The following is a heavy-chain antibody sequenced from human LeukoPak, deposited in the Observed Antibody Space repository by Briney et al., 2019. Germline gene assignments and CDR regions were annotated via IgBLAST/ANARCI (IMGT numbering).Heavy chain of an antibody. V-gene: IGHV3-23*01. Sequence: PVGSLRVSCAASGFTLSSYSMSWVRQAPGKGLEWVSAISGGGGSTYYADSVKGRFTISRDNSKNTLYMQMNSLRSEDTAVYYCAKDGRAHGYGDYWGQGTLVTVSS. J-gene: IGHJ4*02. D-gene: IGHD5-12*01. CDR3: AKDGRAHGYGDY. CDR2: ISGGGGST. CDR1: GFTLSSYS.